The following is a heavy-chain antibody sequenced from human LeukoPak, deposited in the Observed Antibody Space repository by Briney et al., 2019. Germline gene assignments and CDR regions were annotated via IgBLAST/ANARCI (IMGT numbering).Heavy chain of an antibody. V-gene: IGHV3-23*01. CDR3: ARGGHDY. CDR2: ITYSGGNT. D-gene: IGHD6-25*01. J-gene: IGHJ4*02. CDR1: GFTFSSYA. Sequence: GGSLRLSCAASGFTFSSYAMSWVRQAPGKGLEWVSSITYSGGNTYYADSVKGRFTISRDNAKNSLYLQMNSLRAEDTAVYYCARGGHDYWGQGTLVTVSS.